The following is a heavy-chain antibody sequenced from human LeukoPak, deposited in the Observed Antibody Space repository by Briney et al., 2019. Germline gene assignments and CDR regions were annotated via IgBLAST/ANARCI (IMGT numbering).Heavy chain of an antibody. D-gene: IGHD2-8*01. Sequence: GMSLRLSCAASGFTFSNYAMSWVRQAPGKGLEWVSVISGSGDSTYYADSVKGRFTISRDNSKNTLYLQMNSLGAEDTAVYYCARDHSPILIDYWGQGTLVTVSS. V-gene: IGHV3-23*01. CDR2: ISGSGDST. CDR1: GFTFSNYA. CDR3: ARDHSPILIDY. J-gene: IGHJ4*02.